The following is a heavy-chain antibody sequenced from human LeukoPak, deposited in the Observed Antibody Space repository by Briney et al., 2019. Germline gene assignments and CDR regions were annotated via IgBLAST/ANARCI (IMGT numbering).Heavy chain of an antibody. CDR2: ISSSSSYI. CDR1: GFTFSSYS. Sequence: GGSLRLSCAASGFTFSSYSMNWVRQAPGKGLEWVSSISSSSSYIYYADSVKGRITISRDNAKNSLYLQMNSLRAEDTAVYYCARERLAYNWFDPWGQGTLVTVSS. J-gene: IGHJ5*02. D-gene: IGHD4-17*01. CDR3: ARERLAYNWFDP. V-gene: IGHV3-21*01.